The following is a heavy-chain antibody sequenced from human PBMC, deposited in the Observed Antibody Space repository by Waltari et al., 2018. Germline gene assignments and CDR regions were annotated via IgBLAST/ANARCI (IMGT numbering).Heavy chain of an antibody. Sequence: QVQLVQSGAEVKKPGASVKVSCKASGYTFTGYYMHWVRQAPGQGLDWMGRINPNSGGTNSAQKFQGRITMTRETSNSTAYMELSRLRSDDTTVYYCARAYYDSSGYFYWGQGTLVTVSS. V-gene: IGHV1-2*06. D-gene: IGHD3-22*01. J-gene: IGHJ4*02. CDR2: INPNSGGT. CDR3: ARAYYDSSGYFY. CDR1: GYTFTGYY.